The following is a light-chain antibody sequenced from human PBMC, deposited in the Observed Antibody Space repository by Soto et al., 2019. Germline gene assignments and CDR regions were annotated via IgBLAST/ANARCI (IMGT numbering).Light chain of an antibody. CDR2: DVN. Sequence: SVLTQPRSVSGSPGQSVTISCTRTSSDVANYKYVSWYQQHPGKAPKLMIYDVNKRPSGVPYRFSGSKSGNTASLTISGLQAEDEADYYCCSYAGTYTRVFGTGTKLTVL. CDR3: CSYAGTYTRV. CDR1: SSDVANYKY. J-gene: IGLJ1*01. V-gene: IGLV2-11*01.